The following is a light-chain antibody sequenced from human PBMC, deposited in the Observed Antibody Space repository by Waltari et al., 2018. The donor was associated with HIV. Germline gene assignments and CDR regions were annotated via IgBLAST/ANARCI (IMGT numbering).Light chain of an antibody. CDR3: AVLDDTLGGGV. CDR1: TANIGANF. V-gene: IGLV1-47*01. Sequence: QSVLTQPPSASGTPGQKVTLSCSGGTANIGANFVFWFQQFPGTAPKLLIYRDNPRHSGVPARFSGSKSGTSASLTISGLRSDDEAHYFCAVLDDTLGGGVFGGGTKLTVL. J-gene: IGLJ2*01. CDR2: RDN.